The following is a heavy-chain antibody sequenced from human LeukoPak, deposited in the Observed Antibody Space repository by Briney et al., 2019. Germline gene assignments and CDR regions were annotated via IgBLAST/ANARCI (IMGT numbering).Heavy chain of an antibody. V-gene: IGHV3-33*01. CDR2: IWYDGSNK. J-gene: IGHJ4*02. D-gene: IGHD3-16*02. CDR3: ARSVITFGGVIVIPLNFDY. CDR1: GFTFSSYG. Sequence: GGSLRLSCAASGFTFSSYGMHWVRQAPGKGLEWVAVIWYDGSNKYYADSVKGRLTISRDNSKNTLYLQMNSLRAEDTAVYYCARSVITFGGVIVIPLNFDYWGQGTLATVSS.